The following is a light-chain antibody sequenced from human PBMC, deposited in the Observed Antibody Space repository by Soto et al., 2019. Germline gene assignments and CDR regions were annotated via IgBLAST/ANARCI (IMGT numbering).Light chain of an antibody. CDR2: EVS. CDR3: SSYTSSNTLYV. V-gene: IGLV2-14*01. CDR1: SSDVGAYNY. Sequence: QSVLTQPASVSGSPGQPITISCTGTSSDVGAYNYVSWYQQHPGKAPKLMIYEVSYRPSGVSNRFSGSKSGNTASLTISGLQAEDEADYYCSSYTSSNTLYVFGTGTKLTVL. J-gene: IGLJ1*01.